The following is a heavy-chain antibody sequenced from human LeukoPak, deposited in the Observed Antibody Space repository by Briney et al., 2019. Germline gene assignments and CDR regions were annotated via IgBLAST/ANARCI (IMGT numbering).Heavy chain of an antibody. D-gene: IGHD4-17*01. Sequence: SGTLSLTCAVSGGSISSSNWWSWVRQPPGKGLEWIGEINHSGSTNYNPSLKSRVTISVDTSKNQFSLKLSSVTAADTAVYYCARGLGFYYGDYESRWYYFDYWGQGTLVTVSS. CDR3: ARGLGFYYGDYESRWYYFDY. J-gene: IGHJ4*02. CDR2: INHSGST. CDR1: GGSISSSNW. V-gene: IGHV4-4*02.